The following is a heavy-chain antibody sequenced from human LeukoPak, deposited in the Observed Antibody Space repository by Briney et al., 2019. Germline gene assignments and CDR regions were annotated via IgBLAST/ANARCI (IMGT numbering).Heavy chain of an antibody. D-gene: IGHD1-26*01. CDR1: GFSFSNYF. Sequence: GGSLRLPCEASGFSFSNYFISWIRQAPGKGLEWVSYITNSGRSTSYADAVKGRFTISRDNTKKSVYLEMTDLRPEDTAVYYCAREASGNYYVFDSWGQGTRVTVSS. CDR3: AREASGNYYVFDS. CDR2: ITNSGRST. V-gene: IGHV3-11*04. J-gene: IGHJ4*02.